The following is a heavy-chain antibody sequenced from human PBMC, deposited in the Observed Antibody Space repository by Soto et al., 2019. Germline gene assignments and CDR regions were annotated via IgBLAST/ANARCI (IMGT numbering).Heavy chain of an antibody. D-gene: IGHD6-13*01. Sequence: QVQLVQSGAEVKKPGASVRVSCKASGYTFTSYGISWVRQAPGQGLEWMGWISAYNGNTNYAQKLQGRVTMTTDTSTSTAYMELRSLRSDDTAVYYCARDPLPYSSSWYYNWFDPWGQGTLVTVSS. J-gene: IGHJ5*02. CDR3: ARDPLPYSSSWYYNWFDP. CDR2: ISAYNGNT. V-gene: IGHV1-18*01. CDR1: GYTFTSYG.